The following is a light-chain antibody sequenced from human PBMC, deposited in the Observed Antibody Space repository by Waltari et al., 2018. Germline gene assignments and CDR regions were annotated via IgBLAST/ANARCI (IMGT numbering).Light chain of an antibody. Sequence: NFMLTQPHSVSESLGKTVTISCTGSGANIANNYVQWYQQRPGMAPTTVFYEGNRSPSGFPVRFSGSIDSSSSSASLTISGLKTEDEADYYCQSYDHNNVLFGGGTKLTVL. CDR3: QSYDHNNVL. J-gene: IGLJ2*01. CDR2: EGN. V-gene: IGLV6-57*02. CDR1: GANIANNY.